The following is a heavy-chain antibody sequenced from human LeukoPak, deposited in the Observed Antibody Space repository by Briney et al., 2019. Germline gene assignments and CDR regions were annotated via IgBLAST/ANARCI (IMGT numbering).Heavy chain of an antibody. CDR2: IYRGGST. J-gene: IGHJ4*02. V-gene: IGHV3-53*01. CDR1: GFNVSNNY. CDR3: AKDQSGYSYGSPFDY. D-gene: IGHD5-18*01. Sequence: PGGSLRLSCAASGFNVSNNYMSWVRQAPGKGLEWVSVIYRGGSTYYADSVKGRFTMSRDNSKNTVYLQMDSLRAEDTAVYYCAKDQSGYSYGSPFDYWGQGTLVTVSS.